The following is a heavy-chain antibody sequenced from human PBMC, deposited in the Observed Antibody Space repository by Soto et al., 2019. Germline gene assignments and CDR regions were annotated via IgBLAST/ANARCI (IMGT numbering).Heavy chain of an antibody. CDR3: VKGSDVARQELDY. CDR2: ISADGSDK. J-gene: IGHJ4*02. D-gene: IGHD3-3*01. V-gene: IGHV3-30*18. CDR1: GFTFSNFG. Sequence: GGSLRLSCAASGFTFSNFGMHWVRKAPGKGLEWVAAISADGSDKYFSGSVKGRFTISRDNSKNTLFLQMNSLRVEDTAVYYCVKGSDVARQELDYWGQGTLVTVSS.